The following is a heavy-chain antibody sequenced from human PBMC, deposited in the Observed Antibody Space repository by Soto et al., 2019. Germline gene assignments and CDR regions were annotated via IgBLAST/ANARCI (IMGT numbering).Heavy chain of an antibody. D-gene: IGHD5-18*01. J-gene: IGHJ4*02. Sequence: QVQLVQSGAEVKKPGSSVRVSCKASGGTFSSHAFTCVRQAPGQGLEWMGGIIPMFGTPNYAQKFQGRLTITAESGTSSMELRSLRAEDTAGFFCARDRGVGDGYSFGIFDLWGQGTLVTVSS. CDR2: IIPMFGTP. CDR1: GGTFSSHA. V-gene: IGHV1-69*01. CDR3: ARDRGVGDGYSFGIFDL.